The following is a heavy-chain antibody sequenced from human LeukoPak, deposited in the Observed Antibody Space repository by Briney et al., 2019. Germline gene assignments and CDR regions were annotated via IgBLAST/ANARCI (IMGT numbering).Heavy chain of an antibody. CDR2: IKQDGSEK. CDR1: GFTFSNYW. Sequence: GGSLRLSCAASGFTFSNYWMSWVRQAPGKGLECVANIKQDGSEKYYVDSVKDRFTISRDNAKNSLCLQMNSLRADDTAVYYCARGKSSGAPGAYWGQGTLVTVSS. V-gene: IGHV3-7*03. CDR3: ARGKSSGAPGAY. J-gene: IGHJ4*02. D-gene: IGHD6-19*01.